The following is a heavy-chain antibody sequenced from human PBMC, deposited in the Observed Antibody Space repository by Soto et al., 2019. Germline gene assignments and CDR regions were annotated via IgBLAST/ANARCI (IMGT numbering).Heavy chain of an antibody. V-gene: IGHV1-8*01. D-gene: IGHD2-21*02. CDR2: MNPNSGNT. J-gene: IGHJ6*02. CDR1: GYTFTSYD. CDR3: ARGSYCGGDCYYYYGMDA. Sequence: QVQLVQSGAEVKKPGASVKVSCKASGYTFTSYDINWVRQATGQGLEWMRWMNPNSGNTDYAQKFQGRVTMTRNTSVSTAYMELRSLRSEDTAVYYCARGSYCGGDCYYYYGMDAWGQGTTVTVSS.